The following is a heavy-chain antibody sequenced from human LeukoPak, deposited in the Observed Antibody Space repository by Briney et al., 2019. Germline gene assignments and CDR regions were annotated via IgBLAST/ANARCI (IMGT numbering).Heavy chain of an antibody. D-gene: IGHD3-3*01. CDR3: ARGTINFGWSGYYTSIWFDP. J-gene: IGHJ5*02. V-gene: IGHV3-21*04. Sequence: PGGSPRLSCAASGFTFSSYSTNWVRQAPGKGLEWVSSISSSSSYIYYADSVKGRFTISRDNAKNSLYLQMNSLRAEDTAVYYCARGTINFGWSGYYTSIWFDPWGQGTLVTVSS. CDR1: GFTFSSYS. CDR2: ISSSSSYI.